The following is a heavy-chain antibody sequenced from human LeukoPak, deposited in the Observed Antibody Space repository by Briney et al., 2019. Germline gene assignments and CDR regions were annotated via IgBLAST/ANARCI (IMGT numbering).Heavy chain of an antibody. CDR2: IGEEKSGSWT. V-gene: IGHV3-23*01. Sequence: GGSLRLSCAASGFTLSNYPMGWVRQAPVKGLEWLSAIGEEKSGSWTKSADSVKGRFTISRDNSENTLYLQVDSLTVEDTAVYYCAKAGVISGWDYWGQGVLVTVSS. CDR3: AKAGVISGWDY. J-gene: IGHJ4*02. D-gene: IGHD3-3*02. CDR1: GFTLSNYP.